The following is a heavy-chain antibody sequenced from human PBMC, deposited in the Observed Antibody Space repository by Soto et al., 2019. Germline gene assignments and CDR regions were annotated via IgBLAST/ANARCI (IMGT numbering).Heavy chain of an antibody. Sequence: QVHLVQSGAEVKKPGASVMVSCTASGYTFTNFGISWVRHAPGQGLEWMVWISAYNGNTNYAQKFQGRVTITTDTSTSTPYMELRSLRSDDTAVYYFARGGTPIEYWGQGTLVTVSS. CDR2: ISAYNGNT. CDR1: GYTFTNFG. J-gene: IGHJ4*02. CDR3: ARGGTPIEY. V-gene: IGHV1-18*01. D-gene: IGHD3-16*01.